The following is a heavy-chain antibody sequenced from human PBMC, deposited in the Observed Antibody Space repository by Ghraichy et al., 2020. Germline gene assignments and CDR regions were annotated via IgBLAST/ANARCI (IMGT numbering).Heavy chain of an antibody. CDR3: ARSSGNCAGDCYARPYYYYMDV. J-gene: IGHJ6*03. Sequence: SETLSLTCTVSGDSIGSYYWNWIRQPPGKGLQWIGFINYNGRTNYSPSLERLLTISVDTSRNRFSLRLTSVTAAATAVYYCARSSGNCAGDCYARPYYYYMDVWGKGTTVTGAS. CDR1: GDSIGSYY. CDR2: INYNGRT. D-gene: IGHD2-21*02. V-gene: IGHV4-59*01.